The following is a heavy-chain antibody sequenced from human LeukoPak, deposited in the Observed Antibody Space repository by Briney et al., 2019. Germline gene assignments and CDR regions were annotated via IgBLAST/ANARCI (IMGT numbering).Heavy chain of an antibody. V-gene: IGHV3-64*02. Sequence: PGGSLRLSCAASGFTFNSYAMQWVRQAPGKGLEFVSVIDNDGDSTYYADSVKGRFIISRDNPKNTLYLQMGSLRADDMAVYYCARADCSSSSCYTVAYWGQGTLVTVSS. D-gene: IGHD2-2*02. CDR2: IDNDGDST. CDR3: ARADCSSSSCYTVAY. J-gene: IGHJ4*02. CDR1: GFTFNSYA.